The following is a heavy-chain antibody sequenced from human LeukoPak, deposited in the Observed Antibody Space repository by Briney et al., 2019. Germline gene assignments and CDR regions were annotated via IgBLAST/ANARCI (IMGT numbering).Heavy chain of an antibody. Sequence: ASVKVSCKASGYTFTSYYMHWVRQAPGQGLEWMGIINPSGGSTSYAQKFQGRVTMTRDTSTSTVYMELNSLRAEDTAIYYCAKRLEPNGYYYMDVWGKGTTVTVSS. D-gene: IGHD1-1*01. V-gene: IGHV1-46*01. CDR1: GYTFTSYY. CDR3: AKRLEPNGYYYMDV. CDR2: INPSGGST. J-gene: IGHJ6*03.